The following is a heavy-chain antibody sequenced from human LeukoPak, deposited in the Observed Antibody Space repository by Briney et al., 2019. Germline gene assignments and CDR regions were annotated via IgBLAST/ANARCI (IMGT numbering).Heavy chain of an antibody. CDR2: ISSSGDST. CDR3: AKVGTIETTEELNWFDP. V-gene: IGHV3-23*01. D-gene: IGHD4-11*01. J-gene: IGHJ5*02. CDR1: GFTFSSYA. Sequence: GWSLRLSCAASGFTFSSYAMIWVRQAPGKGLEWVSIISSSGDSTYYADSVKGRFTFSRDNSKNTLSLQMSSLGADDTAVYYCAKVGTIETTEELNWFDPWGQGTLVTVSS.